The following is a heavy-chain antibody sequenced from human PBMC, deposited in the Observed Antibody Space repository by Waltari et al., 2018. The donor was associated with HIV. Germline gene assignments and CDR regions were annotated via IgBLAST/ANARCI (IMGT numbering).Heavy chain of an antibody. J-gene: IGHJ6*02. D-gene: IGHD3-3*01. CDR3: ARDQVFGVVITLNCGMDV. CDR2: ISSSSSTI. Sequence: EVQLVESGGGLVQPVESLRFSCAASGFTLLSYRMTWVRQAPGKGLEWGSYISSSSSTIYYADSVKGRFTISRDNAKNSLYLQMNSLRAEDTAVYYCARDQVFGVVITLNCGMDVWGQGTTVTVSS. V-gene: IGHV3-48*01. CDR1: GFTLLSYR.